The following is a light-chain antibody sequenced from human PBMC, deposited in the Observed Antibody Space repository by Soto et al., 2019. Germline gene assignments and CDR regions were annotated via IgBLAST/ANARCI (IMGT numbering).Light chain of an antibody. CDR3: QQYGGSRT. Sequence: EIVLTQSPGTRSLSPGERATLSCRASQSVSSSYLAWYQQKPGQAPRLLIYGASSRATGIPDRFSGSGSGTDFTLTISRLEPEDFAVYYCQQYGGSRTFGQGTKV. V-gene: IGKV3-20*01. J-gene: IGKJ1*01. CDR2: GAS. CDR1: QSVSSSY.